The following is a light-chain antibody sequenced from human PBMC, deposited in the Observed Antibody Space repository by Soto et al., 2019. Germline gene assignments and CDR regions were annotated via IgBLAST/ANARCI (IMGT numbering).Light chain of an antibody. J-gene: IGLJ3*02. Sequence: NFMLTQPHSVSESPGKTVTISCTRTSGSIASNYVQWFQQRPGSSPTTVMFEDNQRPSGVPDRFSGSIDSSSNSASLTISGLRTEDEADYYRQSYDSNNQVFGGGTKLTVL. V-gene: IGLV6-57*01. CDR3: QSYDSNNQV. CDR2: EDN. CDR1: SGSIASNY.